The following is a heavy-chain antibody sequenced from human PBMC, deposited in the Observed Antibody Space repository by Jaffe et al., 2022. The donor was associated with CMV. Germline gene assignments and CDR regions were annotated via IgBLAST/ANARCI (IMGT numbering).Heavy chain of an antibody. Sequence: QVQLQQWGAGLLKPSETLSLTCAVYGGSFSGYYWSWIRQPPGKGLEWIGEINHSGSTNYNPSLKSRVTISVDTSKNQFSLKLSSVTAADTAVYYCARRRGAYCSSTSCYPPRLWGAFDIWGQGTMVTVSS. CDR3: ARRRGAYCSSTSCYPPRLWGAFDI. J-gene: IGHJ3*02. D-gene: IGHD2-2*01. CDR2: INHSGST. CDR1: GGSFSGYY. V-gene: IGHV4-34*01.